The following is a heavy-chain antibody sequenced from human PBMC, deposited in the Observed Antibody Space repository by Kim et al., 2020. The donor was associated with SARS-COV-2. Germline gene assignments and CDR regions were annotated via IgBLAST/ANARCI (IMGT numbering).Heavy chain of an antibody. D-gene: IGHD1-1*01. J-gene: IGHJ3*02. CDR3: TRVPGTTSAFWVAFDI. CDR1: DFTFSDSA. CDR2: IRSKSNSYAT. Sequence: GGSLRLSCAASDFTFSDSAMHWVRQASGKGLEWVGRIRSKSNSYATAYAASVKGRFTISRDDSKNTAYLQMNSLKTEDPAVYYCTRVPGTTSAFWVAFDICGQGTMGTVSS. V-gene: IGHV3-73*01.